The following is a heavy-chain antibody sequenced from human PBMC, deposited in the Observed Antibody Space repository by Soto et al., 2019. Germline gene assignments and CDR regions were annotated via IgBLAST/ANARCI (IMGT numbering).Heavy chain of an antibody. J-gene: IGHJ4*02. D-gene: IGHD1-26*01. CDR1: GGSISSSSYY. Sequence: QLQLQESGPGLVKPSETLSLTCTVSGGSISSSSYYWGWIRQPPGKGLEWIGSIYYSGSTYYNPSLKSRVTISVDTSKNQFSLKLSSVTAADTAVYYCARITLVGATAHYWGQGTLVTVSS. CDR2: IYYSGST. CDR3: ARITLVGATAHY. V-gene: IGHV4-39*01.